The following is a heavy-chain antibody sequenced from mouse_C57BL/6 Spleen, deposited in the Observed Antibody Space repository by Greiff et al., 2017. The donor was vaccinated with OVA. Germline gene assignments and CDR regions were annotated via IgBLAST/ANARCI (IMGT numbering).Heavy chain of an antibody. V-gene: IGHV1-53*01. CDR1: GYTFTSYW. CDR2: INPSNGGT. D-gene: IGHD2-3*01. J-gene: IGHJ2*01. CDR3: ARGGGYYVCFDY. Sequence: VQLQQPGPELVKPGASVKLSCKASGYTFTSYWMHWVKQRPGQGLEWIGNINPSNGGTNYNEKFKSKATLTVDKSSSPAYMQLSSLTSEDSAVCYCARGGGYYVCFDYGGQGTTLTVSA.